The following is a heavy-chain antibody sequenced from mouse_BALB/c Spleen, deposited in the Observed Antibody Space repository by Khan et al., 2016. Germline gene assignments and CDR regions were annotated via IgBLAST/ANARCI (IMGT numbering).Heavy chain of an antibody. CDR2: IDPENGDT. CDR3: TFYGNILAWFAY. V-gene: IGHV14-4*02. D-gene: IGHD2-10*01. CDR1: GFNIKDYY. J-gene: IGHJ3*01. Sequence: VQLQQSGAELVRSGASVKLSCTATGFNIKDYYIQWVKQRPEQGLEWIGWIDPENGDTGYVPKFQGKATMTADTSSNTAYLQLSSLTSEDTAVCYCTFYGNILAWFAYWGQGTLVTVSA.